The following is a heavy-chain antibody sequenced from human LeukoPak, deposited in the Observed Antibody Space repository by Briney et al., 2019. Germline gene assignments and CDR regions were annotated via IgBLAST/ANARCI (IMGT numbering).Heavy chain of an antibody. Sequence: GGSLRLSCAASGFTFSSYGMHWVRQAPGKGLEWVAVISYDGSNKYYADSVKGRFTISRDNSKNTLYLQMNSLRAEDTAVYYCAKEATEIVVVPAATHYYYYGMDVWGQGTTVTVSS. J-gene: IGHJ6*02. V-gene: IGHV3-30*18. CDR1: GFTFSSYG. D-gene: IGHD2-2*01. CDR3: AKEATEIVVVPAATHYYYYGMDV. CDR2: ISYDGSNK.